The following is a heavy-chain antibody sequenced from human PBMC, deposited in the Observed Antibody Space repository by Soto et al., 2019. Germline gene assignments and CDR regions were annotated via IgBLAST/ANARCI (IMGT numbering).Heavy chain of an antibody. J-gene: IGHJ4*02. Sequence: QVQLVQSGADVQRPGSSVRVSCKASGDTFNFYTINWVRQAPGQGLQWMGRINPILSMSNYAPRLQGRVTMTADKXTSTANMELSSLRSEDTAMYYCATSYGSGYRAFDSWGQGALVTVSS. V-gene: IGHV1-69*02. CDR3: ATSYGSGYRAFDS. CDR2: INPILSMS. D-gene: IGHD3-10*01. CDR1: GDTFNFYT.